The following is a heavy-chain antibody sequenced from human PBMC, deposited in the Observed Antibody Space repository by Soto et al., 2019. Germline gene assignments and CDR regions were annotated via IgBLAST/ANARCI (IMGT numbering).Heavy chain of an antibody. CDR3: AKDRDPYYYDSNGYYGFDY. CDR2: ISSGGRNT. Sequence: GGSLRLSCAASGLTFSSYAMNWVRQVPGKGPEWVSGISSGGRNTHYADSVKGRFTISRDNSNNTLYLQMNSLRAEDTAVYYCAKDRDPYYYDSNGYYGFDYWGQGTLVTVSS. J-gene: IGHJ4*02. D-gene: IGHD3-22*01. CDR1: GLTFSSYA. V-gene: IGHV3-23*01.